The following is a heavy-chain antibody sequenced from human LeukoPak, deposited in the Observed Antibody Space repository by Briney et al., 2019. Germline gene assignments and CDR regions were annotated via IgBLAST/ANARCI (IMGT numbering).Heavy chain of an antibody. Sequence: SETLSLTCTVSGGSISSSSYYWGWIRQPPGRGLEWIGSIYYSGSTYYNPSLKSRVTISVDTSKNQFSLKLGSVTAADTAVYYCARPRRGYDSSGYYYYYYMDVWGKGTTVTISS. D-gene: IGHD3-22*01. V-gene: IGHV4-39*01. CDR2: IYYSGST. J-gene: IGHJ6*03. CDR3: ARPRRGYDSSGYYYYYYMDV. CDR1: GGSISSSSYY.